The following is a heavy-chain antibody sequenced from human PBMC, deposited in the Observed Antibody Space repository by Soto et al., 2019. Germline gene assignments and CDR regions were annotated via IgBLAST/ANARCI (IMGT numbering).Heavy chain of an antibody. CDR2: ISSSSSYI. CDR3: LSTVWLSSFCSGGSCPFDY. Sequence: GESLKISCAASGFTFSSYSMNWVRQAPGKGLEWVSSISSSSSYIYYADSVKGRFTISRDNAKNSLYLQMNSLRAEDTAVYYCLSTVWLSSFCSGGSCPFDYWGQGTLVTVSS. V-gene: IGHV3-21*01. J-gene: IGHJ4*02. D-gene: IGHD2-15*01. CDR1: GFTFSSYS.